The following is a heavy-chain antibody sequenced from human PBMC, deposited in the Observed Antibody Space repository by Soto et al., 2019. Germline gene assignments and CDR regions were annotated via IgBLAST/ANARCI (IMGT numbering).Heavy chain of an antibody. V-gene: IGHV4-30-2*01. Sequence: SETLSLTCAVSGGSISSGGYSWSWIRQPPGKGLEWIGYIYHSGSTYYNPSLKSRVTISVDRSKNQFSLKLSSVTAADTAVYYCARTLNYYFGMDVWGQGTTVTVSS. J-gene: IGHJ6*02. CDR3: ARTLNYYFGMDV. CDR1: GGSISSGGYS. CDR2: IYHSGST.